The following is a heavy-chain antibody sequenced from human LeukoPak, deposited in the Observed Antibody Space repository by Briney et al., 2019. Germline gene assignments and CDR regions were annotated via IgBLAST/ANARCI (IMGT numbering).Heavy chain of an antibody. J-gene: IGHJ6*02. Sequence: HPGGSLRLSCAASGFTVSSNYMSWVRQAPGKGLEWVSVIYSGDSTYYADSVKGRFTISRDNSKNTLYLQMNSLRAEDTAVYYCARGGGAYYYGMDVWGQGTTVTVSS. D-gene: IGHD1-26*01. V-gene: IGHV3-53*01. CDR2: IYSGDST. CDR3: ARGGGAYYYGMDV. CDR1: GFTVSSNY.